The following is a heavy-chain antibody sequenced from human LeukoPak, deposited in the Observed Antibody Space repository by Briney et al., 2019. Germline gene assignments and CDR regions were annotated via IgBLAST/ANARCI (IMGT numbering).Heavy chain of an antibody. Sequence: GGSLRLSCAASGFTFSTYSMKCVRQAPGKGLEWVSYISSSSGTIYYADSVKGRFTISRDNAKNSLYLQMNGLRDEDTAVYYCARDQSDYYGSGSYSEGSYWGQGTLVTVSS. J-gene: IGHJ4*02. CDR1: GFTFSTYS. CDR2: ISSSSGTI. CDR3: ARDQSDYYGSGSYSEGSY. D-gene: IGHD3-10*01. V-gene: IGHV3-48*02.